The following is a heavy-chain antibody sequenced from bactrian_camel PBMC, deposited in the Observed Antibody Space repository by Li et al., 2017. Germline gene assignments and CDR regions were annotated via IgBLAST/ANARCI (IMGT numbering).Heavy chain of an antibody. CDR2: ISSDGAAT. V-gene: IGHV3S25*01. Sequence: QVQLVESGGGSVQVGGSLRLSCAASGFTFSNYRMYWVRQAPGKGLEWVSTISSDGAATYNADSVKGRFTASRDNTKNTVYLRMNSLKPEDSALYYCYKGSNDADGSNYWGRGTQVTVS. D-gene: IGHD2*01. CDR3: YKGSNDADGSNY. CDR1: GFTFSNYR. J-gene: IGHJ4*01.